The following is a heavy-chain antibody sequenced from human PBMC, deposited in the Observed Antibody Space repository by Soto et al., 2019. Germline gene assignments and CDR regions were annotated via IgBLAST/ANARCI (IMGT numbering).Heavy chain of an antibody. CDR3: ARGFDYRWIY. D-gene: IGHD3-16*01. J-gene: IGHJ4*02. CDR1: GGSISSYY. CDR2: IYYSGNT. Sequence: PSETLSLTCTVSGGSISSYYWSWIRQPPGKGLEWIGYIYYSGNTNYNPSLKSRVTISVDTSKNQFSLKLSSVTAADTAVYYCARGFDYRWIYWGQGAQVTVPQ. V-gene: IGHV4-59*01.